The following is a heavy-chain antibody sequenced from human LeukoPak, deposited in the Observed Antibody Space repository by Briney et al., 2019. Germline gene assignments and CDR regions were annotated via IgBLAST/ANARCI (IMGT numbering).Heavy chain of an antibody. D-gene: IGHD5-24*01. CDR3: ARDPRGQGYNFRISDAFDI. Sequence: PSGTPSLTCTVSGGPITSSYWSWIRLPPGKGLEWIGYIYYSGSTNYNPSLKSRVTISVDTSKNQFSLSLSSVTAAHTAIYYCARDPRGQGYNFRISDAFDIWGQGTMVTVSS. V-gene: IGHV4-59*01. J-gene: IGHJ3*02. CDR2: IYYSGST. CDR1: GGPITSSY.